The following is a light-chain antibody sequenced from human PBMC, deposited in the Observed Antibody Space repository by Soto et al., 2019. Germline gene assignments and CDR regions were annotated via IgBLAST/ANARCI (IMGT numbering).Light chain of an antibody. Sequence: QSALTQPPSASGSPGQSVTISCTGTSSDVGGYNYVSWYQQYPGKAPKLMIYEVSNRTSGVPDRFSGSKSANTASLTVSGLHAEDETDYYCSSYAGINNFVVFGGGTKVTLL. J-gene: IGLJ2*01. CDR2: EVS. CDR1: SSDVGGYNY. CDR3: SSYAGINNFVV. V-gene: IGLV2-8*01.